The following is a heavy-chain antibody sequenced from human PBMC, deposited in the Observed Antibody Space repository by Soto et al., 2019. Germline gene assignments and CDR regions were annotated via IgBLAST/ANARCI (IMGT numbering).Heavy chain of an antibody. CDR3: ARVIPYGYGSYYDGIDV. CDR1: GGSISSYY. J-gene: IGHJ6*02. V-gene: IGHV4-59*01. Sequence: PSETLSLTCTVSGGSISSYYWSWIRQPPGKGLEWIGYIYYSGSTNYNPSLKSRVTISVDTSKNQFSLKLSSVTAAVTAVYYCARVIPYGYGSYYDGIDVWGQGDTVPVSS. D-gene: IGHD3-10*01. CDR2: IYYSGST.